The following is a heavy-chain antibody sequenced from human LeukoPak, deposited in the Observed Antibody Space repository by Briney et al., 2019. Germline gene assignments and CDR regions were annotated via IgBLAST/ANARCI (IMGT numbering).Heavy chain of an antibody. D-gene: IGHD6-19*01. Sequence: SETLSLTCAVSGYSISSGYYWGWIRQPPGKGLEWIGSIYHSGSTYYNPSLKSRVTISVDTSKNQFSLKLSSVTAADTAVYYCAREILAVAGTYAFDIWGQGTMVTVSS. CDR2: IYHSGST. V-gene: IGHV4-38-2*02. CDR1: GYSISSGYY. J-gene: IGHJ3*02. CDR3: AREILAVAGTYAFDI.